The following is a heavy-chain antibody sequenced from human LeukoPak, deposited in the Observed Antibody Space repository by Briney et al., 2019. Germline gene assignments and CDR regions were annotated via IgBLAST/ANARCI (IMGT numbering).Heavy chain of an antibody. CDR3: ARDDILTGYYRTGAFDI. CDR1: GGTFSSYA. V-gene: IGHV1-69*06. Sequence: SVKLSCKASGGTFSSYAISWVRLAPGQGLEWMGGIIPIFGTANYAHTFQGRVTITADKSTSKAYMQLSIPRCEDTAVYYCARDDILTGYYRTGAFDIWGQGTMVTVSS. CDR2: IIPIFGTA. D-gene: IGHD3-9*01. J-gene: IGHJ3*02.